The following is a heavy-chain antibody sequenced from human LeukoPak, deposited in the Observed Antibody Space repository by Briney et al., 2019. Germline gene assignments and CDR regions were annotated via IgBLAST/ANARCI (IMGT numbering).Heavy chain of an antibody. CDR1: GFTFSSYA. CDR2: ISCDGSNK. Sequence: GRSLRLSCAASGFTFSSYAMHWVRQAPGKGLEWVAVISCDGSNKYYADSVKGRFTISRDNSKNTLYLQMNSLRAEDTAVYYCAREVVPAARYPYGMDVWGKGTTVTVSS. CDR3: AREVVPAARYPYGMDV. J-gene: IGHJ6*04. V-gene: IGHV3-30*04. D-gene: IGHD2-2*01.